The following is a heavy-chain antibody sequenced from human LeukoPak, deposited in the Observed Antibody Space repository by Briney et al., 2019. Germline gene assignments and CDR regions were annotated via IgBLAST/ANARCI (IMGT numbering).Heavy chain of an antibody. CDR1: GGSFSGYY. D-gene: IGHD3-10*01. Sequence: SETLSLTCAVYGGSFSGYYCSWIRQPPGKGLEWIWEINHSGSTNYNPSLKSRVTISVDTSKNQFSLKLSSVTAADTAVYYCARGPPHHYYYGSGRYDYWGQGTLVTVSS. CDR2: INHSGST. V-gene: IGHV4-34*01. CDR3: ARGPPHHYYYGSGRYDY. J-gene: IGHJ4*02.